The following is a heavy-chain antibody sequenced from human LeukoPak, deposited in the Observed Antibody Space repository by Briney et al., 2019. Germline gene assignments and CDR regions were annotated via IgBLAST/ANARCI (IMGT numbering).Heavy chain of an antibody. V-gene: IGHV1-2*06. CDR3: AAVLLWSAY. D-gene: IGHD3-10*01. J-gene: IGHJ4*02. Sequence: GASVKVSCKASGYTFTDYYIHWARQAPGQGLEWMGRINPNSGGTNYAQKFQGRVTMTRDTSISTVYMELNRLRSDDSAVYYCAAVLLWSAYWGQGTLVTVSS. CDR2: INPNSGGT. CDR1: GYTFTDYY.